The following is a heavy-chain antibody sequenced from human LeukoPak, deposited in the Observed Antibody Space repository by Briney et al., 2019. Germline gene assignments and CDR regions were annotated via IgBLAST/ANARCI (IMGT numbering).Heavy chain of an antibody. Sequence: GGSLRLSCAASDFIFSNYVMHWIRQAPGKGLEWVAAILPDGAEKQYVNSVMGRFTISRDNSKNMFYVQMNSLRLDDTAVYYCARDRDGGFSFWLDPWGQGTLVTVSS. J-gene: IGHJ5*02. CDR2: ILPDGAEK. CDR3: ARDRDGGFSFWLDP. V-gene: IGHV3-30*03. CDR1: DFIFSNYV. D-gene: IGHD4-23*01.